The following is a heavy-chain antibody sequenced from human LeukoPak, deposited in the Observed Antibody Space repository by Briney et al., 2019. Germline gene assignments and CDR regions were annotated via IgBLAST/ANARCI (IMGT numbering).Heavy chain of an antibody. CDR3: ANVDFSEPY. CDR1: GFTFDDYG. Sequence: GGSPRLSCAASGFTFDDYGMSWVRQAPGKGLEWVSGINWNGGSTGYADSVKGRFTISRDNSKNTLYLQMNSLRAEDTAVYYCANVDFSEPYWGQGTLVTVSS. J-gene: IGHJ4*02. CDR2: INWNGGST. V-gene: IGHV3-20*04. D-gene: IGHD3-3*01.